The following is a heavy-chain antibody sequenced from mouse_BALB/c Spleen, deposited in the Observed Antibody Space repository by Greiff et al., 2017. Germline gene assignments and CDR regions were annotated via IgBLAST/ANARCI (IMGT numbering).Heavy chain of an antibody. CDR3: ARGYYDYDDGIPFAY. V-gene: IGHV5-6*02. J-gene: IGHJ2*01. D-gene: IGHD2-4*01. CDR1: GFTFSSYG. Sequence: DVKLVESGGDLVKPGGSLKLSCAASGFTFSSYGMSWVRQTPDKRLEWVATISSGGSYTYYPDSVKGRFTISRDNAKNTLYLQMSSLKSEDTAMYYCARGYYDYDDGIPFAYWGQGTTLTVSS. CDR2: ISSGGSYT.